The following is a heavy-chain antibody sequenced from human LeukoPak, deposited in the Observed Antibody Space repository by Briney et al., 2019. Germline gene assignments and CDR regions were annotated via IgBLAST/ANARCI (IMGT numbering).Heavy chain of an antibody. D-gene: IGHD1-1*01. CDR2: IYHSGST. V-gene: IGHV4-4*02. J-gene: IGHJ6*03. Sequence: SETLSLTCAVSGGSISSSNWWSWVRQPPGKGLEWIGEIYHSGSTNYNPSLKSRVTISIDTSKNQFSLKLTSVTAADTAVYYCARVSWFPGTSYYYMDVWGKGTTVTVSS. CDR1: GGSISSSNW. CDR3: ARVSWFPGTSYYYMDV.